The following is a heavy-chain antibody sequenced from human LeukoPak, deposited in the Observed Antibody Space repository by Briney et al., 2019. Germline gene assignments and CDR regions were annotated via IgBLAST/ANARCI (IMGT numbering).Heavy chain of an antibody. CDR1: GGSISSGGYS. J-gene: IGHJ6*02. D-gene: IGHD4-23*01. Sequence: SETLSLTCAVSGGSISSGGYSWSWIRQPPGKGLEWIGYIYHSGSTYYNPSLKSRVTISVDRSKNQFSLKLSSVTAADTAVYYCARVGKNGMDVWGQGTTVTVSS. CDR2: IYHSGST. CDR3: ARVGKNGMDV. V-gene: IGHV4-30-2*01.